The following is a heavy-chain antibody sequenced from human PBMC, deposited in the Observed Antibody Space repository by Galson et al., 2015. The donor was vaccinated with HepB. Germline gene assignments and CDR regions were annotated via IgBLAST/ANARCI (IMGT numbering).Heavy chain of an antibody. Sequence: SLRLSCAASGFTFSDYYMNWIRQAPGKGLEWVSYISTRGNTVYTDSVKGRFTISRDNAKNSLYLQMNSLRAEDTAVYYCARDFAGGYGDYDPRDYFDSWGQGTLVTVSS. CDR1: GFTFSDYY. CDR2: ISTRGNTV. J-gene: IGHJ4*02. V-gene: IGHV3-11*01. D-gene: IGHD5-12*01. CDR3: ARDFAGGYGDYDPRDYFDS.